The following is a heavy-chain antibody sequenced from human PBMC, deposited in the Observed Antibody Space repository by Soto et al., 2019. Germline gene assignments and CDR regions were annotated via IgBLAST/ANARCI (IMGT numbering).Heavy chain of an antibody. D-gene: IGHD3-3*01. J-gene: IGHJ6*02. CDR3: AKDRLRFLEWLPQGVYYYGMDV. CDR1: GFTFSYYY. CDR2: ISSSGSTI. V-gene: IGHV3-11*01. Sequence: GGSLRLSCAASGFTFSYYYMSGSRQAPGKGLEWVSYISSSGSTIYYADSVKGRFTISRDNAKNSLYLQMNSLRAEDTAVYYCAKDRLRFLEWLPQGVYYYGMDVWGQGTTVTVSS.